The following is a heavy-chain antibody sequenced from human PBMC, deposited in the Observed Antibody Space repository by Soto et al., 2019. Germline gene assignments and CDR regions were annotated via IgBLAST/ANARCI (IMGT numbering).Heavy chain of an antibody. CDR2: IYYSGST. J-gene: IGHJ4*02. CDR1: GGSISSYY. CDR3: ARLIVGATRPFDY. V-gene: IGHV4-59*08. D-gene: IGHD1-26*01. Sequence: SETLSLTCTVSGGSISSYYWTWIRQPPGKGLEWIGYIYYSGSTNYNPSLKSRVTISVATSKNQFSLKLSSVTAADTAVYYCARLIVGATRPFDYWGQGTLVTVSS.